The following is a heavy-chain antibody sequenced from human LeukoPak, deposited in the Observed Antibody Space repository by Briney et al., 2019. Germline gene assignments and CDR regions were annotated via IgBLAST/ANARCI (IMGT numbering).Heavy chain of an antibody. Sequence: SETLSLTCTVSGGSISSGSYYWGWIRQPPGKGLEWIGEINHSGSTNYDPSLKSRVTISVDTSKNQFSLKLSSVTAADTAVYYCARGSHDSSGYSLDYWGQGTLVTVSS. CDR1: GGSISSGSYY. J-gene: IGHJ4*02. D-gene: IGHD3-22*01. V-gene: IGHV4-39*07. CDR3: ARGSHDSSGYSLDY. CDR2: INHSGST.